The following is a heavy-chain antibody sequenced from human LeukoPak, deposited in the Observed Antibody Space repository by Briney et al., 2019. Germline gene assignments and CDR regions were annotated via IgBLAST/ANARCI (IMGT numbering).Heavy chain of an antibody. V-gene: IGHV4-34*01. D-gene: IGHD3-22*01. CDR3: ARALKTYYYDSSGYYQDY. J-gene: IGHJ4*02. CDR1: GGSFSGYY. CDR2: INHSGST. Sequence: PSETLSLTCAVYGGSFSGYYWSWIRQPPGKGLEWIGEINHSGSTNYNPSLESRVTISVDTSKNQFSLKLSSVTAADTAVYYCARALKTYYYDSSGYYQDYWGQGTLVTVSS.